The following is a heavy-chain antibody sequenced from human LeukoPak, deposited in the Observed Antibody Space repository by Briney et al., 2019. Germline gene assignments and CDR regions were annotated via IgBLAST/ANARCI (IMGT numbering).Heavy chain of an antibody. D-gene: IGHD3-22*01. CDR2: IRSKANSYAT. Sequence: PGGSLRLSCAASGFTFSGSAMHWVRQASGKGLEWVGRIRSKANSYATAYAASVKGRFTISRDDSKNTAYLQMNSLKTEDTAVYYCTSRYYYDSSGYRNYYYYYMDVWGKGTTVTVSS. CDR1: GFTFSGSA. V-gene: IGHV3-73*01. J-gene: IGHJ6*03. CDR3: TSRYYYDSSGYRNYYYYYMDV.